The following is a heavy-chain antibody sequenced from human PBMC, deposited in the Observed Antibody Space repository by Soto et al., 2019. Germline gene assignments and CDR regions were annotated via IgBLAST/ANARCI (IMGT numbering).Heavy chain of an antibody. D-gene: IGHD3-10*01. V-gene: IGHV4-30-4*01. CDR1: GGSISSGDYY. CDR2: IYYSGST. J-gene: IGHJ5*02. Sequence: QVQLQESGQGLVKPSQTLSLTCTVSGGSISSGDYYWSWIRQPPGKGLEWIGYIYYSGSTYYNPSLKSRVTISVDTSKNQFSLKLSSVTAADTAVYYCASSRVEGSGSYLINWFDPWGQGTLVTVSS. CDR3: ASSRVEGSGSYLINWFDP.